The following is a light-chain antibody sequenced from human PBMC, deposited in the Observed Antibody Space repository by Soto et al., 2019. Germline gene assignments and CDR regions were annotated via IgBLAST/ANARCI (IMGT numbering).Light chain of an antibody. CDR3: QQYNTWPPIT. J-gene: IGKJ5*01. V-gene: IGKV3-15*01. CDR1: QSVSSY. Sequence: EIVLTQSPATLSLSPGERATLSCRASQSVSSYLAWYQQKPGQAPRLLIYGASTRATGLPARFSGSGSGTDFTLTIRSLQSEDFAVYYCQQYNTWPPITFGQGTRLEIK. CDR2: GAS.